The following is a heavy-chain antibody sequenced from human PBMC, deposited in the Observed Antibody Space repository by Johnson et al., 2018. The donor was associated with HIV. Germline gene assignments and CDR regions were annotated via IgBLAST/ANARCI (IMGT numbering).Heavy chain of an antibody. D-gene: IGHD4-17*01. Sequence: VQLVESGGGVVQPGGSLRLSCAASGFTVSSNYMSWVRQAPGKGLEWVSTFYSGDSTYYADSVKDRFTISRDNSKNTLYLQMNSLRAEDTAVYYCARMTTTVSHHDAFDIWGQGTMVTVSS. CDR3: ARMTTTVSHHDAFDI. V-gene: IGHV3-66*01. CDR2: FYSGDST. J-gene: IGHJ3*02. CDR1: GFTVSSNY.